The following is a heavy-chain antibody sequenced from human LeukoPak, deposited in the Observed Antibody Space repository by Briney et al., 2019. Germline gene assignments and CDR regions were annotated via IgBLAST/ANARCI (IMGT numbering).Heavy chain of an antibody. CDR3: AKDGDPYSSGLGAFDI. CDR1: GFTFSSYS. Sequence: PGGSLRLSCAASGFTFSSYSMNWVRQAPGKGLEWVSSISSSSSYIYYADSVKGRFTISRDNAKNSLYLQMNSLRAEDTALYYCAKDGDPYSSGLGAFDIWGQGTMVTVSS. D-gene: IGHD6-19*01. CDR2: ISSSSSYI. J-gene: IGHJ3*02. V-gene: IGHV3-21*04.